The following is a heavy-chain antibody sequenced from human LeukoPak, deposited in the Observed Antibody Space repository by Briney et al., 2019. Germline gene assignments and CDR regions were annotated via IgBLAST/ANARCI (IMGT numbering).Heavy chain of an antibody. Sequence: SETLSLTCAVSGYSISSGYYWGGIRQPPGKGLEWIGSIYHSGSTYYNPSLKSRVTISVDTSKNQFSLKLSSVTAADTVVYYCARQRTSDAFDIWGQGTMVTVSS. D-gene: IGHD2-2*01. CDR3: ARQRTSDAFDI. V-gene: IGHV4-38-2*01. J-gene: IGHJ3*02. CDR2: IYHSGST. CDR1: GYSISSGYY.